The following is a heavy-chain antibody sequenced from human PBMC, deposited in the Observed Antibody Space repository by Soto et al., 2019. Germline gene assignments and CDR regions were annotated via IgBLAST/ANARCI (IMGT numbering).Heavy chain of an antibody. CDR1: GFSFSSYA. J-gene: IGHJ4*02. CDR2: ITGSGST. D-gene: IGHD5-18*01. V-gene: IGHV3-23*01. Sequence: GGSLRLSCAASGFSFSSYALSWVRQAPGKGLEWVSTITGSGSTNYADSVKGRFTISRDNSETTLYLHMHSLRVEDTAVYYCARDDDSAMALNFDYWGQGTLVTVSS. CDR3: ARDDDSAMALNFDY.